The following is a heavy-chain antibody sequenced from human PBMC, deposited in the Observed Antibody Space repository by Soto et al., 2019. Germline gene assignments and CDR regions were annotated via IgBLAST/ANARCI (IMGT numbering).Heavy chain of an antibody. V-gene: IGHV3-30*18. D-gene: IGHD3-9*01. J-gene: IGHJ6*03. CDR3: AKDSDDILTGYPEWYYYYMDV. CDR2: ISYDSSNK. Sequence: GGSLRLSSAAAEFTCGGYGMNWVRQEPEKGLEWVSVISYDSSNKYYADSVKGRFTISRDNSKNTLYLQMNSLRAEDTAVYYCAKDSDDILTGYPEWYYYYMDVWGKGTTVTVSS. CDR1: EFTCGGYG.